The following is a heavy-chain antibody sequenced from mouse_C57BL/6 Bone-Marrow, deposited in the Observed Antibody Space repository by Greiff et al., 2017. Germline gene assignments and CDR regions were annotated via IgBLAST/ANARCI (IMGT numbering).Heavy chain of an antibody. CDR2: IWSGGST. V-gene: IGHV2-2*01. CDR1: GFSLTSYG. J-gene: IGHJ4*01. CDR3: ARKGDYYGNYEDAMDY. Sequence: QVQLQQSGPGLVQPSQSLSITCPVSGFSLTSYGVHWVRQSPGKGLEWLGVIWSGGSTDYNAAFISRLSISKDNSKSQVFFKMNSLQADDTAIYYCARKGDYYGNYEDAMDYWGQGTSVTVSS. D-gene: IGHD2-1*01.